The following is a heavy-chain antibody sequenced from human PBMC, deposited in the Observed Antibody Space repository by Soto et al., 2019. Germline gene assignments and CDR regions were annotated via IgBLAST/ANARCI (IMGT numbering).Heavy chain of an antibody. D-gene: IGHD2-15*01. CDR3: ARGEPYCSGGSCYSLHYYYYGMDV. J-gene: IGHJ6*02. CDR2: INSDGSST. V-gene: IGHV3-74*01. Sequence: EVQLVESGGSLVQPGGSLRLSCAASGFTFSSYWMHWVRQAPRKGLVWVSRINSDGSSTSYADSVKGRFTISRDNAKNTLYLQMNSLRAEDTAVYYCARGEPYCSGGSCYSLHYYYYGMDVWGQGTTVTVSS. CDR1: GFTFSSYW.